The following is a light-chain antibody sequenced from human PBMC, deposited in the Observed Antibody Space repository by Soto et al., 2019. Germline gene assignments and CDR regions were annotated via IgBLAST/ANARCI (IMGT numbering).Light chain of an antibody. CDR2: DNN. CDR3: GTWDSSLSAVV. Sequence: QSVLTQPPSVFAAPGQKVTISCSGSSSNIGNNYVPWYQQLPGTAPKLLIYDNNKRPSGIPDRFSGSKSGTSATLGITGLQTGDEADYYSGTWDSSLSAVVFGGGTKVTVL. J-gene: IGLJ2*01. CDR1: SSNIGNNY. V-gene: IGLV1-51*01.